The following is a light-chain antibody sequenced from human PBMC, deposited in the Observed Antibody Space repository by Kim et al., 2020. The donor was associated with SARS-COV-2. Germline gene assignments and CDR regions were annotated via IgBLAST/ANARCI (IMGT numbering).Light chain of an antibody. CDR1: SSDIGNYNY. CDR2: EVS. J-gene: IGLJ2*01. CDR3: SSYGGNNNLL. Sequence: QSALTQPPSASGSPGQSVTISCTGTSSDIGNYNYVSWYQQHPGEAPKVMIYEVSRRPSGVPDRFSGPKSGNTASLTVSGLQAEDEADYYCSSYGGNNNLLFGGGTQLTVL. V-gene: IGLV2-8*01.